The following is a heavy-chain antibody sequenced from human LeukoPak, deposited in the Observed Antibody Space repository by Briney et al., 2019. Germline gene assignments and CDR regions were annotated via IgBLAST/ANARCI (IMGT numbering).Heavy chain of an antibody. D-gene: IGHD3-10*01. V-gene: IGHV4-39*01. CDR2: IYYSGDT. J-gene: IGHJ4*02. CDR1: GGSISSSSYY. Sequence: SETLSLTCTVSGGSISSSSYYWGWIRQPPGMGLEWIGSIYYSGDTYYNPSLKSRVTISVETSKNQFSLNVRSVTAADTAVYYCARRLRGSGNWDFDYWDQGTLVTVSS. CDR3: ARRLRGSGNWDFDY.